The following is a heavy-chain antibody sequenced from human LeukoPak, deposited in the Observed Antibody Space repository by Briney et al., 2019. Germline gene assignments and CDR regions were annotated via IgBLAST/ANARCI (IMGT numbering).Heavy chain of an antibody. CDR1: GFTVSHNY. CDR3: ARAKTGAWQLAFDY. CDR2: IYSGGST. J-gene: IGHJ4*02. D-gene: IGHD6-6*01. V-gene: IGHV3-66*01. Sequence: GGSLRLSCAASGFTVSHNYMSWVRQAPGKGLEWVSVIYSGGSTYYADSVKGRFTISRDNSKNTLYLQMNSLRAEDTAVYYCARAKTGAWQLAFDYWGQGTLVTVSS.